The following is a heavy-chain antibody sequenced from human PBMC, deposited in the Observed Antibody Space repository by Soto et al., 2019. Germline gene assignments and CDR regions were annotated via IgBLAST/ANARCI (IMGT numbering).Heavy chain of an antibody. D-gene: IGHD4-17*01. V-gene: IGHV3-15*01. J-gene: IGHJ2*01. CDR2: IKSKTDGGTT. Sequence: EVQLVESGGGLVKPGGSLRLSCAASGFTFSNAWMSWVRQAPGKGLEWVGRIKSKTDGGTTDYAAPVKGRFTISRDDSKNTLYLQMNSLKTEDTAVYYCTTDPEKRTTVTTWYWYFDLWGRGTLVTVSS. CDR3: TTDPEKRTTVTTWYWYFDL. CDR1: GFTFSNAW.